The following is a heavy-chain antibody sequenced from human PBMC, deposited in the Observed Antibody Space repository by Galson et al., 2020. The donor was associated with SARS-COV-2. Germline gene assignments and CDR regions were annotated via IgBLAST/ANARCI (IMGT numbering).Heavy chain of an antibody. Sequence: ASVKVSCQGSGYTFTGYYMHWVRPAPGKGLEWMGWINPNSGGPNYAQKFQGRVTMTRDTSLSPAYMELSRLRSDDTAVYYCARDQEDIVVGPADYYYYGMDVWGQGTTVTGSS. D-gene: IGHD2-2*01. CDR1: GYTFTGYY. V-gene: IGHV1-2*02. J-gene: IGHJ6*02. CDR2: INPNSGGP. CDR3: ARDQEDIVVGPADYYYYGMDV.